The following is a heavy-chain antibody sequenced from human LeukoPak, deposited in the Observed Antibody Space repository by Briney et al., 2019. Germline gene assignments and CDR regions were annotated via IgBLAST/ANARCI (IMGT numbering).Heavy chain of an antibody. CDR3: ARAISTYGLAKIVVGDY. J-gene: IGHJ4*02. V-gene: IGHV1-2*02. D-gene: IGHD3-22*01. Sequence: ASVKVSCKASGYTFTGYYMHWVRQAPGQGLEWMGWINPNSGGTNYAQKFQGRVTMTRDTSISTAYMELSRLRSDDTAVYYCARAISTYGLAKIVVGDYWGQGTLVTVSS. CDR1: GYTFTGYY. CDR2: INPNSGGT.